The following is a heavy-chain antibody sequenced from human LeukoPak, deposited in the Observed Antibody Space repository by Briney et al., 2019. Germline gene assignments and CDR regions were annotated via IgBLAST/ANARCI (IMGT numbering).Heavy chain of an antibody. V-gene: IGHV3-53*01. Sequence: PGGSLRLSCAASGFTVSNKYMSWVRQTPGKGLEWVSVIYSGGSTYYADSVKGRFTISRDNSKNTLYLQMNSLRGEGTAVYYCAKNGGQLPSGVEYYFDYWGQGTLVTVSS. CDR3: AKNGGQLPSGVEYYFDY. D-gene: IGHD2-8*01. J-gene: IGHJ4*02. CDR2: IYSGGST. CDR1: GFTVSNKY.